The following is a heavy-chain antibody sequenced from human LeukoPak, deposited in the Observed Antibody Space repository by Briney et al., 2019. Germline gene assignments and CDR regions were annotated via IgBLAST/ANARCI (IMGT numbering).Heavy chain of an antibody. D-gene: IGHD5-18*01. CDR3: ARDGGGYSYAYRTY. CDR1: GFTFSSYS. J-gene: IGHJ4*02. V-gene: IGHV3-48*01. CDR2: ISSSNSNV. Sequence: GGSLRLSCAASGFTFSSYSMNWVRQAPGKGLEWVSYISSSNSNVNYADSVKGRFTISRDNAKNSLYLQMNSLRAEDTAVYYCARDGGGYSYAYRTYWGQGTPVTVSS.